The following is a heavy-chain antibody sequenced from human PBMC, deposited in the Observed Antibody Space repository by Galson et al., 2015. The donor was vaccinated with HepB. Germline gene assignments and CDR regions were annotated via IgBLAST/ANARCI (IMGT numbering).Heavy chain of an antibody. Sequence: SVKVSCKASGYTFTRNAVHWVRQAPGQRLEWMGWINAGNGDTKYSQKFQGRVTITRDTSASTAYMELSSLRSEDTAVYYCARDGYYDSGSDNYMDVWGKGTTVTVSS. CDR3: ARDGYYDSGSDNYMDV. V-gene: IGHV1-3*01. D-gene: IGHD3-10*01. CDR1: GYTFTRNA. CDR2: INAGNGDT. J-gene: IGHJ6*03.